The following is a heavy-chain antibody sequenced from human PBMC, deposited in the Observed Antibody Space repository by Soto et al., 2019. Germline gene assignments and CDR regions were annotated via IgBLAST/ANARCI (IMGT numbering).Heavy chain of an antibody. CDR2: IQHSGST. Sequence: QVQLQESGPGLVKASQTLSLTCNVSGGSISSGGYYWTWIRQHPGKCLEGIGIIQHSGSTFYNPSLKSRVSIAVVTSKNQFSLKLSSVTAADTAVYFCVRGVLSWGQGTLVTVSS. V-gene: IGHV4-31*03. CDR1: GGSISSGGYY. J-gene: IGHJ1*01. CDR3: VRGVLS. D-gene: IGHD3-10*01.